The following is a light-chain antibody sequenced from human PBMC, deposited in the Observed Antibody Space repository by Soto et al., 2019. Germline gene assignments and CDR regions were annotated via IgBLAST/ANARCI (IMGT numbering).Light chain of an antibody. CDR2: GAS. Sequence: EIVLTQSPGTLSLSPGERATLSCRASQSVNLNYLAWYQQKPGQAPRLLIYGASSRATGIPDRFSGSGSGTAFTLTVSRLEPEDFAVYYYQQYGRSPFTFGPGTKVDIK. V-gene: IGKV3-20*01. J-gene: IGKJ3*01. CDR1: QSVNLNY. CDR3: QQYGRSPFT.